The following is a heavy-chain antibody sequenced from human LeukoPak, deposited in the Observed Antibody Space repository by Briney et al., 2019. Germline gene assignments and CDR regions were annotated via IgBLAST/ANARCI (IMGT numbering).Heavy chain of an antibody. CDR1: GGSISGYY. V-gene: IGHV4-59*12. J-gene: IGHJ5*02. D-gene: IGHD2-2*02. CDR3: ARGGVVVPAAISWFDP. Sequence: SETLSLTCTVSGGSISGYYWSWIRQPPGKGLEWIGYIYYSGSTNYNPSLKSRVTMSVDTSKNQFSLKLSSVTAADTAVYYCARGGVVVPAAISWFDPWGQGTLVTVSS. CDR2: IYYSGST.